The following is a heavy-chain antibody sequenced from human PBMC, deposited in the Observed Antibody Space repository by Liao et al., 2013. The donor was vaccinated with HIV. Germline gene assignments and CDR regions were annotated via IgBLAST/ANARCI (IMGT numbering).Heavy chain of an antibody. Sequence: QVQLQESGPGLVKPSQTLSLTCTVSGGSIIRDDYYWSWIRQPPGKGLEWIGRIYTSGSTNYNPSLKSRVTMSVDTSKNQFSLKLSSVTAADTAVYYCARPSRARILGDAFDIWGQGTMVTVSS. J-gene: IGHJ3*02. D-gene: IGHD2-15*01. CDR1: GGSIIRDDYY. CDR2: IYTSGST. CDR3: ARPSRARILGDAFDI. V-gene: IGHV4-61*02.